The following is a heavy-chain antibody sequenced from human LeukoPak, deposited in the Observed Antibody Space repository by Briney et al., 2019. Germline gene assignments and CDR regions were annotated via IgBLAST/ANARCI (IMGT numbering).Heavy chain of an antibody. CDR2: IWYDGSNK. J-gene: IGHJ3*02. V-gene: IGHV3-33*01. Sequence: GGSLRLSCAASGFTFSSYGMQWVRQAPGKGLEWVAAIWYDGSNKYYADSVKGRFTISRDNSKNTLYLQMNSLRAEDTAVYYCARDREAVAGTGAFDTWGQGTMVTVSS. CDR3: ARDREAVAGTGAFDT. CDR1: GFTFSSYG. D-gene: IGHD6-19*01.